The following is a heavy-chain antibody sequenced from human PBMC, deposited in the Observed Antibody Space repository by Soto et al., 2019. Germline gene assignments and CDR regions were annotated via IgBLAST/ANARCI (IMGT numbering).Heavy chain of an antibody. V-gene: IGHV4-39*01. CDR1: GGSISSSSYY. D-gene: IGHD3-3*01. CDR3: ARHRSDYDFWSGYYTWDGMDV. CDR2: IYYSGST. J-gene: IGHJ6*02. Sequence: ETLSLTCTVSGGSISSSSYYWGWIRQPPGKGLEWIGSIYYSGSTYYNPSLKSRVTISVDTSKNQFSLKLSSVTAADTAVYYCARHRSDYDFWSGYYTWDGMDVWGQGTTVTVSS.